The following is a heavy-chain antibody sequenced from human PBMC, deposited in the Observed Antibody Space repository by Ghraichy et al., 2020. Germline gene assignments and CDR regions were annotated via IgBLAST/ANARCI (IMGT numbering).Heavy chain of an antibody. D-gene: IGHD6-13*01. CDR1: GGSISSGVYY. CDR2: IYNSG. V-gene: IGHV4-31*03. J-gene: IGHJ6*02. Sequence: SETLSLTCTVSGGSISSGVYYWSWFRQHPGKGLEWIGYIYNSGNYNPSLKSRVILSVDTSQNQFSLNLSSVTAADTAVYYCAGGEAAAEPGKYYGLDVWGQGTTVIVSS. CDR3: AGGEAAAEPGKYYGLDV.